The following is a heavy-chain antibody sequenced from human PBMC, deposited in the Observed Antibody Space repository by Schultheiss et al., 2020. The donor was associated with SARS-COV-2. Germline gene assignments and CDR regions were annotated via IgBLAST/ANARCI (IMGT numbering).Heavy chain of an antibody. CDR2: IYYIGST. J-gene: IGHJ4*02. CDR3: ARVQNYDSSGYYRGYFDY. V-gene: IGHV4-59*01. Sequence: GSLRLSCTVSGGSISSYYWSWIRQPPGKGLEWIGYIYYIGSTNYNPSLKSRVTISVDTSKNQFSLKLSSVTAADTAVYYCARVQNYDSSGYYRGYFDYWGQGTLVTVSS. CDR1: GGSISSYY. D-gene: IGHD3-22*01.